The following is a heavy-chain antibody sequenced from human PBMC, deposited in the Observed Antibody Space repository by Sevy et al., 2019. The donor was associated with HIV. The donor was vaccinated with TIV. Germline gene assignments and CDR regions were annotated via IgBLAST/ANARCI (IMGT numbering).Heavy chain of an antibody. CDR2: ISYDGSSK. Sequence: GGSLRLSCAASGFTFSSYTMHWVRQAPGKGLEWMAVISYDGSSKYYADSVKGRFTVSRDNYKNTLSLEMNSLRVEDTAVYYCARDGGVVTPLDGFHIWGQGTMVTVSS. CDR1: GFTFSSYT. J-gene: IGHJ3*02. CDR3: ARDGGVVTPLDGFHI. D-gene: IGHD3-3*01. V-gene: IGHV3-30*04.